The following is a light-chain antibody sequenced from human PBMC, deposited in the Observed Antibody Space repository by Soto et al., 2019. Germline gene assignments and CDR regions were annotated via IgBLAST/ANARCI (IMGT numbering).Light chain of an antibody. CDR3: SSYTSSSTLV. J-gene: IGLJ1*01. CDR2: EVS. Sequence: ALTEPASVSGSPGQSITISCTGTSSDVGGYNYVSWYQQHPGKAPKLMIYEVSNRPSGVSNRFSGSKSGNTASLTISGLQAEDEADYYCSSYTSSSTLVFGLGPQVTLL. CDR1: SSDVGGYNY. V-gene: IGLV2-14*01.